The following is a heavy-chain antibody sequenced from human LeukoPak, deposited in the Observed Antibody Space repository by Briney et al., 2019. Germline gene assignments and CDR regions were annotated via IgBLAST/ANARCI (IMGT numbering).Heavy chain of an antibody. CDR1: CVSISSYY. CDR3: ARDPLGPAADY. D-gene: IGHD2-2*01. Sequence: SETLSLTCTVSCVSISSYYWSWIRQPPGKGLEWIGYIYYSGSTNYNPSLKSRVTLSVDTSKNQFSLKLSSVTAAATAVYYCARDPLGPAADYWGQGTLVTVSS. CDR2: IYYSGST. J-gene: IGHJ4*02. V-gene: IGHV4-59*01.